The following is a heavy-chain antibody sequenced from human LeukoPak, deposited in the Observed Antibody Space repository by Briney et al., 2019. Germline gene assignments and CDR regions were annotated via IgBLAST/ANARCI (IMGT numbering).Heavy chain of an antibody. CDR2: ISSSSSTI. V-gene: IGHV3-48*01. CDR1: GFTFSNYN. Sequence: GGSLRLSCAASGFTFSNYNMNWVRQAPGKGLEWVSYISSSSSTIYYADSVKGRFTISRDNAKNSLYLQMNSLRAEDTAVYYCARDRRDWGQGTLVTVSS. CDR3: ARDRRD. J-gene: IGHJ4*02.